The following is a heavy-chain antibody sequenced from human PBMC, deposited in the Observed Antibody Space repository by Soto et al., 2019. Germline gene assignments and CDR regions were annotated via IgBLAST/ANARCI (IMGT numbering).Heavy chain of an antibody. CDR2: ISYDGSNK. J-gene: IGHJ6*02. V-gene: IGHV3-30*18. Sequence: QVQLVESGGGVVQPGRSLRLSCAASGFTFSSYGMHWVRQAPGKGLEWVAVISYDGSNKYYADSVKGRFTISRDNSKNTLYLQMNSLSAEDTAVYYCAKDRQLVYYYYGMDVWGQGTTVTVSS. CDR3: AKDRQLVYYYYGMDV. CDR1: GFTFSSYG. D-gene: IGHD6-6*01.